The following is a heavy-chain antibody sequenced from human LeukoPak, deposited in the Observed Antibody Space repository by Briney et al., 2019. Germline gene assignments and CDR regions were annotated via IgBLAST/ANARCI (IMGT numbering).Heavy chain of an antibody. V-gene: IGHV3-48*03. D-gene: IGHD6-19*01. Sequence: GGSLGLSCAASGFTFSSYAMNWVRHAPGKGLEWVSYITNNGTTIYYADSVKGRFTISRDNAENSLYLQMNSLRAEDTAIYYCARDQWLAYYYHGMDVWGQGTTVTVSS. J-gene: IGHJ6*02. CDR2: ITNNGTTI. CDR3: ARDQWLAYYYHGMDV. CDR1: GFTFSSYA.